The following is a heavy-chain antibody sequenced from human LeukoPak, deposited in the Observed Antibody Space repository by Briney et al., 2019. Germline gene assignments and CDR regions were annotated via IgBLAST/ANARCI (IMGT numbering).Heavy chain of an antibody. J-gene: IGHJ3*02. Sequence: SETLSLTCAVYGGSFSGYYWSWIRQPPGKGLEWIGEINHSGSTNYNPSLKSRVTISVDTSKNQFSLKLSSVTAADTAVYYYARVGLPDSSGYYSAYDAFDIWGQGTMVTVSS. CDR3: ARVGLPDSSGYYSAYDAFDI. CDR1: GGSFSGYY. D-gene: IGHD3-22*01. V-gene: IGHV4-34*01. CDR2: INHSGST.